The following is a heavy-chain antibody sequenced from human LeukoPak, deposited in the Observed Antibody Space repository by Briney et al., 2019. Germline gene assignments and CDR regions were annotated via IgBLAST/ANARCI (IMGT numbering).Heavy chain of an antibody. CDR1: GSISSYY. Sequence: SETLSLTCTVSGSISSYYWSWIRQPPGKGLEWIGYIYTSGSTNYNPSLKSRVTISVDTSKNQFSLDLNSVTAADTAVYYCARQKCTSTSCLTKNAFDIWGQGTMVTVSS. CDR3: ARQKCTSTSCLTKNAFDI. D-gene: IGHD2-2*01. V-gene: IGHV4-4*09. J-gene: IGHJ3*02. CDR2: IYTSGST.